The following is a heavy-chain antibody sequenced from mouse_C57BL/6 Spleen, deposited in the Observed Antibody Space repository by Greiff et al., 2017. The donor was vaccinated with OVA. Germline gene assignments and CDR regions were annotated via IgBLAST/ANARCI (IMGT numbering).Heavy chain of an antibody. V-gene: IGHV1-47*01. CDR1: GYTFTTYP. Sequence: QVHVKQSGAELVKPGASVKMSCKASGYTFTTYPIEWMKQNHGKSLEWIGNFHPYNDDTKYNEKFKGKATLTVEKSSSTVYLELSRLTSDDSAVYYCARQGAYYYGSSSYYFDYWGQGTTLTVSS. J-gene: IGHJ2*01. CDR2: FHPYNDDT. D-gene: IGHD1-1*01. CDR3: ARQGAYYYGSSSYYFDY.